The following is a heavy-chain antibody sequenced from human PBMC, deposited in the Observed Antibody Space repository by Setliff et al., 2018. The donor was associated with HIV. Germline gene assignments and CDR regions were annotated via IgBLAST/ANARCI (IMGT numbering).Heavy chain of an antibody. J-gene: IGHJ4*02. V-gene: IGHV1-3*01. CDR3: TSDITAAGKGGN. CDR2: INAGNGNT. CDR1: GYTFTSYA. D-gene: IGHD6-13*01. Sequence: ASVKVSCKASGYTFTSYAMHWVRQAPGQRLEWMGWINAGNGNTKYSQKFQGRVTITRDTSASTAYMELRNLRSDDTAVYFCTSDITAAGKGGNWGQGTLVTVSS.